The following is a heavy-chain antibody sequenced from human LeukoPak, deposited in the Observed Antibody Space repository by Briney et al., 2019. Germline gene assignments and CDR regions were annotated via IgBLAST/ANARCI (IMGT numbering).Heavy chain of an antibody. D-gene: IGHD2-21*02. Sequence: GGSLRLSCAASGFTFSSYAMSWVRQAPGKXXEWVSAISGSGGSTYYADSVKGRFTISRDNSKNTLYLQMNSLRAEDTAVYYCAKSSMYGGNFPFDYWGQGTLVTVSS. J-gene: IGHJ4*02. V-gene: IGHV3-23*01. CDR3: AKSSMYGGNFPFDY. CDR2: ISGSGGST. CDR1: GFTFSSYA.